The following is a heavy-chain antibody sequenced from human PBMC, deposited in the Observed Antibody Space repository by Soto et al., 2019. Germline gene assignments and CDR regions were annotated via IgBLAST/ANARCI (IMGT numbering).Heavy chain of an antibody. V-gene: IGHV1-8*01. CDR2: INPNTANT. J-gene: IGHJ5*02. CDR1: GYTFTSYD. CDR3: ASTIFGVNWFDP. Sequence: QVQLVQSGAEVKKPGASVKVSCKASGYTFTSYDINWVRQAAGQGLAWMGWINPNTANTGYAQKFQGRVTMTRNTSISTAYMELSSLRSEDTAVYYCASTIFGVNWFDPWGQGTLVTVSS. D-gene: IGHD3-3*01.